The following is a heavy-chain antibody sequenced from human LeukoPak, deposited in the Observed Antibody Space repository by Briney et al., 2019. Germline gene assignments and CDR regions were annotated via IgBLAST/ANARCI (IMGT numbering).Heavy chain of an antibody. CDR1: GFTFSTYS. Sequence: GGSLRLSCSASGFTFSTYSMNWVRQAPGKGLNWVASIKHDGSEKHYVDSVKGRFSISRDNARNSLYLQMNSLRADDTAVYYCAKHLSATYWGQGTLVTVSS. J-gene: IGHJ4*02. CDR3: AKHLSATY. CDR2: IKHDGSEK. V-gene: IGHV3-7*03. D-gene: IGHD2-15*01.